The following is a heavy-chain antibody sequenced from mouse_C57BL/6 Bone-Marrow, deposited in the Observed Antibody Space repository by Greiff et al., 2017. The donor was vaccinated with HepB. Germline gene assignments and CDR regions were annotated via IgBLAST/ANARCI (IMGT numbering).Heavy chain of an antibody. V-gene: IGHV1-72*01. Sequence: VQLQQPGAELVKPGASVKLSCKASGYTFTSYWMHWVKQRPGRGLEWIGRIDPKSGGTKYNEKFKSKATLTVDKPSSTAYMQLSSLTSEDSAVYYCARPVYYDYGGYFDYWGQGTTLTVSS. D-gene: IGHD2-4*01. CDR3: ARPVYYDYGGYFDY. CDR1: GYTFTSYW. J-gene: IGHJ2*01. CDR2: IDPKSGGT.